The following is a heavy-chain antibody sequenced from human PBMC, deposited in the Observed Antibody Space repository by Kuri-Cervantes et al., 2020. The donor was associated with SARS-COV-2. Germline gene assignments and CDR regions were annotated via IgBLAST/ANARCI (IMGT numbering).Heavy chain of an antibody. V-gene: IGHV5-51*01. CDR3: ARLSSSWYPPFDY. CDR1: GYSFTSYW. CDR2: IYPGDSDT. J-gene: IGHJ4*02. D-gene: IGHD6-13*01. Sequence: GGSLRLSCKGSGYSFTSYWIGWVRQMPGKGLEWMGIIYPGDSDTRYSPSFQGQVTISADKSISTAYLQWSSLKASDTAMYYCARLSSSWYPPFDYWGQGTLVTVSS.